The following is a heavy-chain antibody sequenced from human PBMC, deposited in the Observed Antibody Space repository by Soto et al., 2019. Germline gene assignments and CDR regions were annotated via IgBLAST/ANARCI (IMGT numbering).Heavy chain of an antibody. CDR3: AYSPGLGGYLYYYSYGMDV. CDR1: GFTISSYA. Sequence: VGSLRLSCAASGFTISSYAMRWVRHAPGKGLEWVSGSSGGGGSINYADSVKGRFTISRDNSKNTLYLQMNSLRAEDTAVYYCAYSPGLGGYLYYYSYGMDVWGQGTTVTVSS. D-gene: IGHD1-26*01. V-gene: IGHV3-23*01. CDR2: SSGGGGSI. J-gene: IGHJ6*02.